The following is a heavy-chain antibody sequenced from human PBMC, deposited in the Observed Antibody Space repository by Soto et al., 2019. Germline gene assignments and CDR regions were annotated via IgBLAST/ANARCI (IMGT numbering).Heavy chain of an antibody. CDR3: ATYVDTDMVWVFGY. J-gene: IGHJ4*02. CDR1: GGTFSSYA. D-gene: IGHD5-18*01. Sequence: QVQLVQSGAEVKNPGSSVKVSCKASGGTFSSYAISWVRQAPGQGIEWMGGINPIFGTANYAQKFQGRVTITADESTSTGYMGLSSLRSEDTAVYYCATYVDTDMVWVFGYWGQGTLGTVSS. V-gene: IGHV1-69*12. CDR2: INPIFGTA.